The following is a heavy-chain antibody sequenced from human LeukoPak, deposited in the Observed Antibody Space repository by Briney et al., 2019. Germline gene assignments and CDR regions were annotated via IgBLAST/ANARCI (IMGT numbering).Heavy chain of an antibody. CDR2: IRYDASDK. CDR1: EFTISSYE. CDR3: ARDHIASSGRRYFDY. J-gene: IGHJ4*02. V-gene: IGHV3-30*02. D-gene: IGHD2-15*01. Sequence: GGSLRLSCAASEFTISSYEMNWVRQAPGKGLEWVAFIRYDASDKYYVDSVKGRFAISRDNSKNTLYLQMNSLRVEDTAVYYCARDHIASSGRRYFDYWGQGTLVTVSS.